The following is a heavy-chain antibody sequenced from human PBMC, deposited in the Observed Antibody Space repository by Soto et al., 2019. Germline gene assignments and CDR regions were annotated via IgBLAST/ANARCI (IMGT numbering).Heavy chain of an antibody. CDR2: ISSSSSYI. V-gene: IGHV3-21*01. CDR3: ARDRYSSSWLFDY. D-gene: IGHD6-13*01. CDR1: GFTFSSYS. Sequence: NPGGSLRLSCAASGFTFSSYSMNWVRQAPGKGLEWVSSISSSSSYIYYADSVKGRFTISRDNAKNSLYLQMNSLRAEDTAVYYCARDRYSSSWLFDYWGQGTLVTVSS. J-gene: IGHJ4*02.